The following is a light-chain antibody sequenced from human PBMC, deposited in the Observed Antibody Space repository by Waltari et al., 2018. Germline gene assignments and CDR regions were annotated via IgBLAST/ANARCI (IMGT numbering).Light chain of an antibody. Sequence: DIELTQSPAPLSASVGDTDTISCQESQDIGKYLNWYQQKPGQAPEVLIYDTSSLQTGVPSRCTGRGTGTYFTFTINDVQPEDSATYYCQHHNNLPPWTFGRGTKLEI. V-gene: IGKV1-33*01. CDR3: QHHNNLPPWT. J-gene: IGKJ2*02. CDR2: DTS. CDR1: QDIGKY.